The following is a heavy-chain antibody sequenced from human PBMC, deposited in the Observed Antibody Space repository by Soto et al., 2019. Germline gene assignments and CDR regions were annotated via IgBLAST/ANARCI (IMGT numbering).Heavy chain of an antibody. CDR1: GGTFSSYA. CDR3: ARGGYYYDSSGYSFDY. Sequence: SVKVSCKASGGTFSSYAISWVRQAPGQGLEWMGGIIPIFGTANYAQKFQGRVTITADESTSTAYMELSSLRSEDTAVYYCARGGYYYDSSGYSFDYWGQRTLVTVSS. J-gene: IGHJ4*02. D-gene: IGHD3-22*01. CDR2: IIPIFGTA. V-gene: IGHV1-69*13.